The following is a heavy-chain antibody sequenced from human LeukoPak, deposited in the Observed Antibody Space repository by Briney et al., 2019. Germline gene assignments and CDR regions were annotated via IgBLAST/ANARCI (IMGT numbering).Heavy chain of an antibody. Sequence: PETLSLTCAVYGGSFSGYYWSWIRQPPGKGLEWIGEINHSGSTNYNPSLKSRVTISVDTSKNQFSLKLSSVTAADTAVYYCAREKGRYCSSTSCHDAFDIWGRGTMVTVSS. V-gene: IGHV4-34*01. CDR3: AREKGRYCSSTSCHDAFDI. J-gene: IGHJ3*02. CDR2: INHSGST. CDR1: GGSFSGYY. D-gene: IGHD2-2*01.